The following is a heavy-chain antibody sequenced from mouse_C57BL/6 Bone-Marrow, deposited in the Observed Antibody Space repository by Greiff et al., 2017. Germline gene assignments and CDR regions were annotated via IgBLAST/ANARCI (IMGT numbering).Heavy chain of an antibody. Sequence: QVQLQQSGPELVKPGASVKISCKASGYAFSSSWMHWVKQRPGQGLEWIGRIYPGDGDTNYNGKFKGKATLTADKSSSTAYMQRSSLTSEDAAVYFCARGGYDAWFAYWGQGTLVTVSS. CDR1: GYAFSSSW. CDR2: IYPGDGDT. V-gene: IGHV1-82*01. J-gene: IGHJ3*01. D-gene: IGHD2-2*01. CDR3: ARGGYDAWFAY.